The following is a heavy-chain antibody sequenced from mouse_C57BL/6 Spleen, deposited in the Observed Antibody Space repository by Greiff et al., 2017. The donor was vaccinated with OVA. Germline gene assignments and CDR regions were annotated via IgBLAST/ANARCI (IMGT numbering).Heavy chain of an antibody. J-gene: IGHJ2*01. Sequence: DVQLQESEGGLVQPGSSMKLSCTASGFTFSDYYMAWVRQVPEKGLEWVANINYDGSSTYYLDSLKSRFIISRDNAKNILYLQMSSLKSEDTATYYCAREGTGLDYWGQGTTLTVSS. CDR1: GFTFSDYY. D-gene: IGHD4-1*01. V-gene: IGHV5-16*01. CDR2: INYDGSST. CDR3: AREGTGLDY.